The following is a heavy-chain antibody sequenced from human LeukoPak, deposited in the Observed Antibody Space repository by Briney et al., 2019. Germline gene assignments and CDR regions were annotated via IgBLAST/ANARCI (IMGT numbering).Heavy chain of an antibody. Sequence: GGSLRLPCAASGFTFSSYWMSWVRQAPGKGLEWVANIKQDGSEKYYVDSVKGRFTISRDNAKNSLYLQMNSLRAEDTAVYYCARDLPWFGELFPYYFDYWGQGTLVTVSS. J-gene: IGHJ4*02. CDR2: IKQDGSEK. D-gene: IGHD3-10*01. CDR1: GFTFSSYW. CDR3: ARDLPWFGELFPYYFDY. V-gene: IGHV3-7*03.